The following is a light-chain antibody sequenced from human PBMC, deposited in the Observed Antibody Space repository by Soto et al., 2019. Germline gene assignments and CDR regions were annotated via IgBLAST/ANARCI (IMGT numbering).Light chain of an antibody. CDR2: AAS. CDR3: QQLSSYPIT. J-gene: IGKJ5*01. Sequence: AIRMTQSPSSLSQSTGDRVTITCRASQGISRHLAWYQQKPGKAPEPLIYAASTLESGVPSRFSGSGSGTEFTLTISSLQPEDFATYYCQQLSSYPITFGQGTRLEIK. CDR1: QGISRH. V-gene: IGKV1-8*01.